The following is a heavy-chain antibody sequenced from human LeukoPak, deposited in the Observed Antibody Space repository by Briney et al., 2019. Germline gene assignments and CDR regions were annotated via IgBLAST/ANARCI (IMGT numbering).Heavy chain of an antibody. J-gene: IGHJ4*02. D-gene: IGHD6-19*01. V-gene: IGHV3-30*03. CDR1: GFTFTNYG. CDR2: ISYDGRNE. CDR3: ARSWLAVAGPEY. Sequence: GGSLRLSCAASGFTFTNYGMHWVRQAPGKGLEWVAMISYDGRNEYYVDSVKGRFTISRDNAKNSLYLQMNSLRAEDTAVYYCARSWLAVAGPEYWGQGTLVTVSS.